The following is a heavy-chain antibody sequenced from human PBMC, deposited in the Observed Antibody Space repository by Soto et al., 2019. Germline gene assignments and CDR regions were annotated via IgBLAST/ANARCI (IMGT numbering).Heavy chain of an antibody. D-gene: IGHD3-10*01. J-gene: IGHJ6*02. CDR2: IYYSGST. Sequence: ETLSLTCTVSGGSISSSSHYWGWIRQPPGKGLEWIGSIYYSGSTYYNPSLKSRVTISVDTSKNQFSLKLSSVTAADTAVYYCARSGDVLLWFGELLRPYYYYYGMDVWGQGTTVTVSS. V-gene: IGHV4-39*01. CDR3: ARSGDVLLWFGELLRPYYYYYGMDV. CDR1: GGSISSSSHY.